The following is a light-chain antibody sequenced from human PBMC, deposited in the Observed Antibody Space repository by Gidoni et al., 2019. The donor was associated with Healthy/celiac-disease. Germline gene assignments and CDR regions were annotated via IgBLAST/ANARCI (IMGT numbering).Light chain of an antibody. CDR1: QSVSSN. V-gene: IGKV3-15*01. CDR3: QQYNNWPPMYT. Sequence: EIAMTQSPATLSVSPGERATLSCRARQSVSSNLAWYQQKPGQAPRLLIYGASTRATGSPARFSGSGSGTEFTLTISSLQSEDFAVYYCQQYNNWPPMYTFGQGTKLEIK. J-gene: IGKJ2*01. CDR2: GAS.